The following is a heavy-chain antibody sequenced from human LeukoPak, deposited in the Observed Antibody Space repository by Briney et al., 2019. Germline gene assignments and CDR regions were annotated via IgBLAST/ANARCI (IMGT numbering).Heavy chain of an antibody. CDR3: ARDPSYSSSSYYFDY. CDR2: IWYDGSNK. CDR1: GFTFSSYG. Sequence: GRSLRLSCAASGFTFSSYGMHWVRQAPGKGREWVAVIWYDGSNKYYADSVKGRFTISRDNSKNTLYLQMNSLRAEDTAVYYCARDPSYSSSSYYFDYWGQGTLVTVPS. V-gene: IGHV3-33*01. D-gene: IGHD6-6*01. J-gene: IGHJ4*02.